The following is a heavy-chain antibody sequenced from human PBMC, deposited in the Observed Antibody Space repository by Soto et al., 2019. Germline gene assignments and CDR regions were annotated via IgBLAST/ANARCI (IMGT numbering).Heavy chain of an antibody. V-gene: IGHV4-59*01. D-gene: IGHD4-4*01. CDR3: ERDGDGRMTTNPYYYNGMDV. Sequence: SETLSLTCTVCGGSLGSYYWSWIRQPPWKGLEWIGYVFYTGRANYNASLKSRVSISLDTSNYQFSLKLSSVTAAGTAVYYCERDGDGRMTTNPYYYNGMDVWGPGTTVAVSS. CDR2: VFYTGRA. J-gene: IGHJ6*02. CDR1: GGSLGSYY.